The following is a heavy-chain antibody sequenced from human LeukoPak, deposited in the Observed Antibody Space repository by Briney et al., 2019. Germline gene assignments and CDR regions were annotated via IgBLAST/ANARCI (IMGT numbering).Heavy chain of an antibody. CDR2: ISGSGGST. CDR1: GFTFSSYG. J-gene: IGHJ5*02. D-gene: IGHD2-2*01. V-gene: IGHV3-23*01. CDR3: AREFTSSSCFHP. Sequence: GGSLRLSCAASGFTFSSYGMSWVRQAPGKGLEWVSAISGSGGSTYYADSVKGRFTISRDISKNTLYLQMNSLRAEDTAMYYCAREFTSSSCFHPWGQGTLVTVSS.